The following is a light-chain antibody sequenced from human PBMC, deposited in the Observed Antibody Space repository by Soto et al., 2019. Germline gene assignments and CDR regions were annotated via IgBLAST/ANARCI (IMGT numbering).Light chain of an antibody. CDR1: SGHSSYA. J-gene: IGLJ1*01. CDR3: QTWGTHYV. CDR2: LNSDGSY. V-gene: IGLV4-69*01. Sequence: QAVVTQSPSASASLGASVKLTCTLSSGHSSYAIAWHQQQPEKGPRYLMKLNSDGSYSKGDGIPDRFSGSSSGAERYLTISSLQSEDEADYYCQTWGTHYVFGTGTKLTVL.